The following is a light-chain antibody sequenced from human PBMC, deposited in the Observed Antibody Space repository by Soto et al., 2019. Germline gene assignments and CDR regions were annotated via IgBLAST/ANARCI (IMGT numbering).Light chain of an antibody. J-gene: IGKJ5*01. Sequence: EIVLTQSPDTLSLSPGEGATLSCRASQSVTNRYLAWYQHKPGQAPRLLIYGASTRATGIPDRFSGSGFETDFSLTISRLEPEDFAVYFCQQYSTSPPITSGKGTRLEIK. CDR2: GAS. CDR3: QQYSTSPPIT. V-gene: IGKV3-20*01. CDR1: QSVTNRY.